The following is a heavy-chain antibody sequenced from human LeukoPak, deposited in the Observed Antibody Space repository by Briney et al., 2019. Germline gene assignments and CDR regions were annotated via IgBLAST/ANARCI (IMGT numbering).Heavy chain of an antibody. V-gene: IGHV4-30-4*01. D-gene: IGHD2-2*01. Sequence: SQTPSLTCTVSGGSISSGDYYWSWIRQPPGKGLEWIGYIYYSGSTYYNPSLKSRVTISVDTSKNQFSLKLSSVTAADTAVYYCARGPSGYCSSTSCYVFDYWGQGTLVTVSS. CDR3: ARGPSGYCSSTSCYVFDY. CDR1: GGSISSGDYY. CDR2: IYYSGST. J-gene: IGHJ4*02.